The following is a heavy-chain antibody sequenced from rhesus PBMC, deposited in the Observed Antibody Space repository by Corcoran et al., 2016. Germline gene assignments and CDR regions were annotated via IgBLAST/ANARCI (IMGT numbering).Heavy chain of an antibody. CDR2: NLYSGNT. CDR3: ARHPPHDYGSSYGDY. D-gene: IGHD4-29*01. V-gene: IGHV4-122*02. CDR1: GGSISSSSYY. Sequence: QVQLQESGPGLVKPSETLSLTCAVSGGSISSSSYYLICIRHAPGMGLAWIGDNLYSGNTSHNPSLKRRVTISRDTSKNQCSLKLSSVTAADTAVYYGARHPPHDYGSSYGDYWGQGVLVTVSS. J-gene: IGHJ4*01.